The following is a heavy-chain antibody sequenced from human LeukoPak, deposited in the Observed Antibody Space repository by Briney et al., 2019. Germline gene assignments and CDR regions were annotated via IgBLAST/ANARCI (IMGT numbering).Heavy chain of an antibody. CDR2: IYYSGSA. Sequence: SETLSLTCTVSGGSISSYYWSWIRQPPGKGLEWIGYIYYSGSAYYNPSLKSRVTISVDTSKNQFSLKLTSVTAADTAVYYCARGGASRSDSSGWYVFWGQGTLSPSPQ. J-gene: IGHJ4*02. CDR1: GGSISSYY. CDR3: ARGGASRSDSSGWYVF. V-gene: IGHV4-59*01. D-gene: IGHD6-19*01.